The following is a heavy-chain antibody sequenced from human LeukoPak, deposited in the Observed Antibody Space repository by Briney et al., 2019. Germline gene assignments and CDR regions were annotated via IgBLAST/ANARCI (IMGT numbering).Heavy chain of an antibody. Sequence: GGSLRLSCAASGFTFSSYEMNWVRQAPGKGLEWVSYISSSGSTIYYADSVKGRFTISRDNSKNTLYLQMNSLRAEDTAVYYCARDHLNSSGYRPRYYYYYMDVWGKGTTVTVSS. D-gene: IGHD3-22*01. CDR1: GFTFSSYE. V-gene: IGHV3-48*03. CDR2: ISSSGSTI. CDR3: ARDHLNSSGYRPRYYYYYMDV. J-gene: IGHJ6*03.